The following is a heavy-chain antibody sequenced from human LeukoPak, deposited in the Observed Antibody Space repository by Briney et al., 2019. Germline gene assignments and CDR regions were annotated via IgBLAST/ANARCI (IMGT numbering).Heavy chain of an antibody. V-gene: IGHV4-39*07. CDR2: IYYRGTT. CDR3: ARGSYFDL. J-gene: IGHJ2*01. Sequence: SETLSLKCTVAGGSINGSGYHWGRIRQPPGKGLEWIGTIYYRGTTYYKPSLKSRVTISLDTPKNQFSLSLTSMTAADTAVYYCARGSYFDLWGRGTLVTVSS. CDR1: GGSINGSGYH.